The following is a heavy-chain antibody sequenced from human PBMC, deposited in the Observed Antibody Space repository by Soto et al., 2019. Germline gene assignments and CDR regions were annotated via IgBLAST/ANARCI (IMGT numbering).Heavy chain of an antibody. CDR3: ARAPSTDWYFDL. CDR2: LWYDGSKE. CDR1: EFTLSTHA. V-gene: IGHV3-33*01. J-gene: IGHJ2*01. D-gene: IGHD4-17*01. Sequence: QVQLVESGGGVVQPGRSLRLSCAASEFTLSTHAMHWVRQAPGKGLEWAAALWYDGSKEYYEDSVKGRFTISRDISKNTLYLQMNSLRLEDTAVYYCARAPSTDWYFDLWGRGTLLIVSS.